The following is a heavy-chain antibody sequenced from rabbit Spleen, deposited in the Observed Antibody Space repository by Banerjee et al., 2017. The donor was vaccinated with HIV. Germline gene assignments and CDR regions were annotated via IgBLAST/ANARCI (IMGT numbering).Heavy chain of an antibody. Sequence: QEQLVESGGGLVQPEGSLTLTCTASGFSFSSSYYMCWVRQAPGKGLEWIACIGVGTICSTDYASWLNGRFTIFKTSSSTVTLQMISRTAADTAAYFCARGDWSDAYAYALWGPGTLVTVS. D-gene: IGHD6-1*01. CDR1: GFSFSSSYY. CDR3: ARGDWSDAYAYAL. J-gene: IGHJ4*01. CDR2: IGVGTICST. V-gene: IGHV1S45*01.